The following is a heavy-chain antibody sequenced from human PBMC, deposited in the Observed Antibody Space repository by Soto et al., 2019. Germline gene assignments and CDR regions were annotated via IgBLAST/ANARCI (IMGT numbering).Heavy chain of an antibody. V-gene: IGHV4-34*01. D-gene: IGHD3-10*01. CDR3: ARGKMFTMVRGVPFFAY. CDR2: INHSGST. J-gene: IGHJ4*02. CDR1: GGSFSGYY. Sequence: SETLSLTCAVYGGSFSGYYWSWIRQPPGKGLEWIGEINHSGSTNYNPSLKSRVTISVDTSKNQFSLKLSSVTAADTAVYYCARGKMFTMVRGVPFFAYWGQGTLVTVSS.